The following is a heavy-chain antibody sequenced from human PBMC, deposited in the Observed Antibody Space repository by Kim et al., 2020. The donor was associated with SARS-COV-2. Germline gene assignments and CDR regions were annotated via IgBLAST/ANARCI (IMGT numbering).Heavy chain of an antibody. J-gene: IGHJ4*02. CDR2: ISYDGSNK. D-gene: IGHD2-2*01. V-gene: IGHV3-30-3*01. CDR1: GFTFSSYA. Sequence: GGSLRLSCAASGFTFSSYAMHWVRQAPGKGLEWVAVISYDGSNKYYADSVKGRFTISRDNSKNTLYLQMNSLRAEDTAVYYCARFPGGSTTWPANDYWGQGTLVTVSS. CDR3: ARFPGGSTTWPANDY.